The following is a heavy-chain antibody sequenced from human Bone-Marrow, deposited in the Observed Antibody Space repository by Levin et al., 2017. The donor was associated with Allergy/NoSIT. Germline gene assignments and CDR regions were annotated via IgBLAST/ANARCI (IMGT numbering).Heavy chain of an antibody. V-gene: IGHV3-43*01. CDR3: ARGFGSYYYCGMDG. Sequence: GGSLRLSCAGSGLTFDAYTMHWVRQAPGKGLEWVAFISWDGANTHYADSVNGRFTISREHSKNSPYLEMTSLRSEDTAIFYCARGFGSYYYCGMDGWGRGTTVTVSS. CDR1: GLTFDAYT. D-gene: IGHD2-15*01. CDR2: ISWDGANT. J-gene: IGHJ6*02.